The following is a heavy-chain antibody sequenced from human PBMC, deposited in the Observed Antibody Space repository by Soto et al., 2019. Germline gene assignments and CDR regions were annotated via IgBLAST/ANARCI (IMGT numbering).Heavy chain of an antibody. D-gene: IGHD7-27*01. CDR3: ASSLLTPFDY. Sequence: EVQLVESGGGLVQPGGSLRLSCAASGFTFNSYWIHWVRQAPGKGLVWVSRINSDGSSTSYADSVKGRFTISRDNAKSTLYLQMNSLRAEDTAVYYCASSLLTPFDYWGQGTLVTVSS. CDR1: GFTFNSYW. CDR2: INSDGSST. J-gene: IGHJ4*02. V-gene: IGHV3-74*01.